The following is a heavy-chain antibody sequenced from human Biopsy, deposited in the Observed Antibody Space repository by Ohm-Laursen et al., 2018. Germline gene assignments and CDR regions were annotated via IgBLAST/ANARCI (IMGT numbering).Heavy chain of an antibody. CDR1: GFTFSTYW. V-gene: IGHV3-74*01. CDR3: ARGGAGGCDY. J-gene: IGHJ4*02. CDR2: INRDESST. D-gene: IGHD4-17*01. Sequence: SLRLSCSASGFTFSTYWMHWVRQAPGKGLGWVSRINRDESSTSYADFVKGRFTISRDNAKNTLYLHMNSLRAEDPAVYYCARGGAGGCDYWGQGTLVTVSS.